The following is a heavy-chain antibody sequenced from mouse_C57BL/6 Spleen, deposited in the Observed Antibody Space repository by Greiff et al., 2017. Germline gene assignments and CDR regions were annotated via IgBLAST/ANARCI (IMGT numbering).Heavy chain of an antibody. V-gene: IGHV1-55*01. CDR3: ARGGSMITTGFAY. Sequence: QVQLQQPGAELVKPGASVKMSCKASGYTFTSYWITWVKQRPGQGLEWIGDIYPGSGSTNYNEKFKSKATLTVDTSSSTAYMQLSSLTSEDSAVYYCARGGSMITTGFAYWGQGTLVTVSA. CDR1: GYTFTSYW. J-gene: IGHJ3*01. D-gene: IGHD2-4*01. CDR2: IYPGSGST.